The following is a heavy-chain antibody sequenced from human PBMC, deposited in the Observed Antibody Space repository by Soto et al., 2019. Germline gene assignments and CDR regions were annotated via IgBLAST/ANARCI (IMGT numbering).Heavy chain of an antibody. V-gene: IGHV4-31*03. CDR1: GGSISSGGYY. J-gene: IGHJ1*01. Sequence: QVQLQESGPGLVKPSQTLSLTCTVSGGSISSGGYYWSWIRQHPGKGLEWIGYIYYSGSTYYNPSRMSRVNISVDTSKNQFSLKLSSVPAADTAVYYCAISASSGSRGCQHWGQGTLVTVSS. CDR2: IYYSGST. D-gene: IGHD3-22*01. CDR3: AISASSGSRGCQH.